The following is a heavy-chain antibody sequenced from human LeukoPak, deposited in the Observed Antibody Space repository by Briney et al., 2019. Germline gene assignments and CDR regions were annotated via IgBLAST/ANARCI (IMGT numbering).Heavy chain of an antibody. Sequence: SETLSLTCTVSGGSISSGDYYWSWIRQPPGEGLEWIGYIYYSGSTYYNPSLKSRVTISVDTSKNQFSLKLSSVTAADTAVYYCARSFAVVTALYYYYYGMDVWGQGTTVTVSS. D-gene: IGHD2-21*02. CDR3: ARSFAVVTALYYYYYGMDV. CDR1: GGSISSGDYY. J-gene: IGHJ6*02. CDR2: IYYSGST. V-gene: IGHV4-30-4*01.